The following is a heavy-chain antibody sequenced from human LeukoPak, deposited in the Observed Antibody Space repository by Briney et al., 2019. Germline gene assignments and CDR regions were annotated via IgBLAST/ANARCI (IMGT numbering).Heavy chain of an antibody. CDR3: AREAPYYYDSSGYFAFDY. CDR1: GFTFSMYS. V-gene: IGHV3-48*02. Sequence: GGSLRLSCAASGFTFSMYSMNWVRQAPGRGLEWVSYISSSSTIYYADSVKGRFTISRDNAKSSLYLQMNSLRDEDTAVYYCAREAPYYYDSSGYFAFDYWGQGTLVTVSS. CDR2: ISSSSTI. D-gene: IGHD3-22*01. J-gene: IGHJ4*02.